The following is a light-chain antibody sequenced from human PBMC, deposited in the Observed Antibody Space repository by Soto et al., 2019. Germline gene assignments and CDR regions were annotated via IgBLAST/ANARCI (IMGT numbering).Light chain of an antibody. CDR3: ISYTGSSTPYV. V-gene: IGLV2-14*01. CDR2: DVT. Sequence: QSVLTQPASVSGSPGQSISISCTGTSGDVGGYNYVSWYQQHPGKAPKLMIYDVTYRPSGVSNRFSGSKSGSTASLTISGLQAEDEADYYCISYTGSSTPYVFGTGTKLTVL. CDR1: SGDVGGYNY. J-gene: IGLJ1*01.